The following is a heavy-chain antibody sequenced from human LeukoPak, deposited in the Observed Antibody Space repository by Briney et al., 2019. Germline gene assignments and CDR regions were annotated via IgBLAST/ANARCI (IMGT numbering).Heavy chain of an antibody. V-gene: IGHV3-23*01. CDR3: AKGIQRNWGSGVVGAFDI. D-gene: IGHD7-27*01. J-gene: IGHJ3*02. Sequence: GGSLRLSCAASGFTFSSYAIGWVRQVPGKGLEWISGISGSGTNTYYAESVKGRFTISRDNSKNTLYLQMDGLRAEDTAIYYCAKGIQRNWGSGVVGAFDIWGQGTMVTISS. CDR1: GFTFSSYA. CDR2: ISGSGTNT.